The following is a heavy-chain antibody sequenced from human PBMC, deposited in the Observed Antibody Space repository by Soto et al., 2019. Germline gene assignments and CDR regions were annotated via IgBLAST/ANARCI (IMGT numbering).Heavy chain of an antibody. Sequence: QVQLVEYGGGVVQPGRSLRLSCAASGFTFSSYGMHWVRQAPGKGLEWVAVISYDGSNKYYADSVKGRFTISRDNSKNTLYLQMNSLRAEDTAVYYCAKVRGPVLRFIKHWVQGTLVIVSS. V-gene: IGHV3-30*18. CDR2: ISYDGSNK. J-gene: IGHJ1*01. CDR3: AKVRGPVLRFIKH. CDR1: GFTFSSYG. D-gene: IGHD3-3*01.